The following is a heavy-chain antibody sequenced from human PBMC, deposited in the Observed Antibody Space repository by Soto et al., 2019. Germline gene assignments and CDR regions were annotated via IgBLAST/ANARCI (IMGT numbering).Heavy chain of an antibody. D-gene: IGHD4-17*01. J-gene: IGHJ3*02. CDR3: ARTTYAFDI. CDR2: IYYSGST. V-gene: IGHV4-59*08. Sequence: QVQLQESGPGLVKPSETLSLTCTVSGGSISSYYWSWIRQPPGKGLEWIGYIYYSGSTNYNPSLTSRVTISVDTSKNQVSLKLSSVTAADTAVYYCARTTYAFDIWGQGTMVTVSS. CDR1: GGSISSYY.